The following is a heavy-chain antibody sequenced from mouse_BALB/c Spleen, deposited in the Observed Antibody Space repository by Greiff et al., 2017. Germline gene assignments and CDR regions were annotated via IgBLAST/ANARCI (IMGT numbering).Heavy chain of an antibody. J-gene: IGHJ1*01. CDR3: ARDGYGGYFDV. V-gene: IGHV7-3*02. CDR1: GFTFTDYY. CDR2: IRNKANGYTT. D-gene: IGHD2-10*02. Sequence: EVQVVESGGGLVQPGGSLRLSCATSGFTFTDYYMSWVRQPPGKALEWLGFIRNKANGYTTEYSASVKGRFTISRDNSQSILYLQMNTLRAEDSATYYCARDGYGGYFDVWGAGTTVTVSS.